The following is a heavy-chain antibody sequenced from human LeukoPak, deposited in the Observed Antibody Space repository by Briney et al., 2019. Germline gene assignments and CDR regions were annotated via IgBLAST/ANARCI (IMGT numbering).Heavy chain of an antibody. CDR3: AKASWIQLWLPDY. CDR1: GFTFSSYA. CDR2: ISGSGGST. V-gene: IGHV3-23*01. J-gene: IGHJ4*02. Sequence: GGSLRLSCAASGFTFSSYAMSWVRQAPGKGLEWVSAISGSGGSTYYADSVKGRFTISRDNSKNTLYLQMNSLRAADTAVYYCAKASWIQLWLPDYWGQGTLVTVSS. D-gene: IGHD5-18*01.